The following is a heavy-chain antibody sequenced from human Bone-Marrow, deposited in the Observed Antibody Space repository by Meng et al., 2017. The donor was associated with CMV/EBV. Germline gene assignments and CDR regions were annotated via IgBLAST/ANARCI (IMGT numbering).Heavy chain of an antibody. V-gene: IGHV2-5*02. D-gene: IGHD3-10*01. CDR1: GFSLSTSGVG. CDR3: AHRPGLDYYGSGSYYKSVGALVY. CDR2: IYWDDDK. J-gene: IGHJ4*01. Sequence: QITLKESGPTLVKPTQTLTLTCTFSGFSLSTSGVGVGWIRQPPGKALEWLALIYWDDDKRYSPSLKSRLTITKDTSKNQVVLTMTNMDPVDTATYYCAHRPGLDYYGSGSYYKSVGALVYWEHGPRGTVYS.